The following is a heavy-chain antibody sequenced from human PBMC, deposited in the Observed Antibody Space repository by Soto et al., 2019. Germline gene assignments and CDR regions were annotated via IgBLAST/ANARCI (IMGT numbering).Heavy chain of an antibody. V-gene: IGHV1-2*04. Sequence: ASVKVSCKASGGTFSSYTISWVRQAPGQGLEWMGWINPNSGGTNYAQKFQGWVTMTRDTSISTAYMELSRLRSDDTAVYYCARSIAARPPYYYYMDVWGKGTTVTVSS. CDR2: INPNSGGT. D-gene: IGHD6-6*01. CDR3: ARSIAARPPYYYYMDV. CDR1: GGTFSSYT. J-gene: IGHJ6*03.